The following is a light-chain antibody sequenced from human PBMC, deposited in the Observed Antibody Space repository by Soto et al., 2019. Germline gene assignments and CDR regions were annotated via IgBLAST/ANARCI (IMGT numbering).Light chain of an antibody. CDR2: GNS. CDR1: SSNIGAGYD. J-gene: IGLJ3*02. Sequence: QSVLTQPPSVSGAPGQRVTISCTGSSSNIGAGYDVHWYQQLPGTAHKLLIYGNSNRPSGVPDRFSGSKSGTSASLAITGLQAEDEADYYCQSYDSSLSGSVFGGGTKVNVL. CDR3: QSYDSSLSGSV. V-gene: IGLV1-40*01.